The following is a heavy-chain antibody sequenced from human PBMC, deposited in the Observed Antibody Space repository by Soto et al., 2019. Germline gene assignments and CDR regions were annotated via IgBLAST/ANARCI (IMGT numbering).Heavy chain of an antibody. V-gene: IGHV1-18*01. CDR3: ARGRYGDY. Sequence: QVHLVQSGAEVKKPGASVKVSCKGSGYAFTTYGITWVRQAPGQGLEWMGWISAHNGNTNYAQKLQGRVTVTRDTSTGTAYMELRSLRSDDTAVYYRARGRYGDYWGQGALVTVSS. J-gene: IGHJ4*02. CDR2: ISAHNGNT. CDR1: GYAFTTYG. D-gene: IGHD1-1*01.